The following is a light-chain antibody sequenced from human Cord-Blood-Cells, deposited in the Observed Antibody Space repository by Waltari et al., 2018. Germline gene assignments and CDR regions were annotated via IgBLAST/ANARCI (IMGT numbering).Light chain of an antibody. CDR2: KAS. CDR3: QQDNSYSDT. CDR1: QRISSW. V-gene: IGKV1-5*03. Sequence: DIQITTSPSTLTASVGNSVTITYRASQRISSWLAWYQKKPGQALKLLTCKASSLERGVPSRFSGSGSGTEFTLTIRRLRPDDFATYYCQQDNSYSDTFGQGTKREIK. J-gene: IGKJ2*01.